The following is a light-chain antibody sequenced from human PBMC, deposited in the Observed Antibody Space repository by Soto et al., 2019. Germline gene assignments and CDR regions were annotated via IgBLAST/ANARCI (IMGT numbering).Light chain of an antibody. CDR2: AAS. CDR1: QGISSY. Sequence: AIRITQSPSSFSAATGDKVTITCRASQGISSYLAWYQQKPGKAPKLLTYAASTLQSGVPSRFGGSGSGTDFTLTISCLQSEDFAVYYCQQYYNYPYTFGQGTKLEIK. J-gene: IGKJ2*01. V-gene: IGKV1-8*01. CDR3: QQYYNYPYT.